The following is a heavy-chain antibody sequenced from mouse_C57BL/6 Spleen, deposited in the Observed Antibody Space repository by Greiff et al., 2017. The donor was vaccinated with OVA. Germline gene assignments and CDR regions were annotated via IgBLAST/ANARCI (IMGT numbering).Heavy chain of an antibody. CDR3: ARNSHSNWYFDV. Sequence: VMLVESGPGLVQPSQSLSITCTVSGFSLTSYGVHWVRQSPGKGLEWLGVIWSGGSTDYNAAFISRLSISKDNSKSQVFFKMNSLQADDTAIYYCARNSHSNWYFDVWGTGTTVTVSS. D-gene: IGHD2-5*01. J-gene: IGHJ1*03. CDR1: GFSLTSYG. CDR2: IWSGGST. V-gene: IGHV2-2*01.